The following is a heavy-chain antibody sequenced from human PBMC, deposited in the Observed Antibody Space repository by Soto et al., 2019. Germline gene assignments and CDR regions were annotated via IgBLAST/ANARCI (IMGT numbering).Heavy chain of an antibody. CDR1: GGSFSGYY. CDR2: INHSGST. J-gene: IGHJ5*02. V-gene: IGHV4-34*01. CDR3: ARGRRFVVVTAIPFHWFEP. Sequence: PSETLSLTCAVYGGSFSGYYWSWIRQPPGKGLEWIGEINHSGSTNYNPSLKSRVTISVDTSKNQFSLKLSSVTAADTAVYYCARGRRFVVVTAIPFHWFEPWGQGTLVTVSS. D-gene: IGHD2-21*02.